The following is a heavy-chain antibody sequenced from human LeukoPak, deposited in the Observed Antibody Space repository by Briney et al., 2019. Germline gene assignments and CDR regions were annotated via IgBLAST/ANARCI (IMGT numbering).Heavy chain of an antibody. J-gene: IGHJ4*02. CDR2: INHSGST. V-gene: IGHV4-34*01. Sequence: SDTLSLTCAVYGGSFSGYYWSWIRQPPGKGLEWIGEINHSGSTNFNPSLKSRVTISVDTSKNQFSLKLSSVTAADTAVYYCARVGNSSSWYYFDYWGQGTLVTVSS. D-gene: IGHD6-13*01. CDR3: ARVGNSSSWYYFDY. CDR1: GGSFSGYY.